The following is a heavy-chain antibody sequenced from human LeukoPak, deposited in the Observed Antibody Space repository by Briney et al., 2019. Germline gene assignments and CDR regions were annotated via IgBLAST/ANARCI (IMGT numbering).Heavy chain of an antibody. V-gene: IGHV4-38-2*01. CDR1: GYSISSGYY. CDR3: ARIVVVIMGLDY. Sequence: PSETLSLTCAVSGYSISSGYYWGWIRQPPGKGLEWIGSIYYSGSTYYNPSLKSRVTISVDTSKNQFSLKLSSVTAADTAVYYCARIVVVIMGLDYWGQGTLVTVSS. D-gene: IGHD3-22*01. J-gene: IGHJ4*02. CDR2: IYYSGST.